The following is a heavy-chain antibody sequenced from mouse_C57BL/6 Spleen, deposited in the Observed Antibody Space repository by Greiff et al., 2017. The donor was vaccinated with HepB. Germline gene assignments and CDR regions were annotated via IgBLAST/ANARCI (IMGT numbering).Heavy chain of an antibody. J-gene: IGHJ2*01. D-gene: IGHD1-1*01. Sequence: EVQLVESGGGLVKPGGSLKLSCAASGFTFSSYAMSWVRQTPEKRLEWVATISDGGSYTYYPDNVKGRFTISRDNAKNNLYLQMSHLKSEDTAMYYCARGAVYYYFDDWGQGTTLTVSS. CDR3: ARGAVYYYFDD. CDR2: ISDGGSYT. V-gene: IGHV5-4*01. CDR1: GFTFSSYA.